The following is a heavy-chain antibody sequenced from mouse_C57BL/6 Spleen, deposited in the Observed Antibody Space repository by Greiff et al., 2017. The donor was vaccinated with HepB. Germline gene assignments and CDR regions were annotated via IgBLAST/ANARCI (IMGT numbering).Heavy chain of an antibody. J-gene: IGHJ1*03. Sequence: VHLVESGPGLVQPSQSLSITCTVSGFSLTSYGVHWVRQSPGKGLEWLGVIWSGGSTDYNAAFISRLSISKDNSKSQVFFKMNSLQADDAAIYYSARGDGVTDWYFDDWGKGTTVTVSS. CDR3: ARGDGVTDWYFDD. D-gene: IGHD2-1*01. CDR2: IWSGGST. CDR1: GFSLTSYG. V-gene: IGHV2-2*01.